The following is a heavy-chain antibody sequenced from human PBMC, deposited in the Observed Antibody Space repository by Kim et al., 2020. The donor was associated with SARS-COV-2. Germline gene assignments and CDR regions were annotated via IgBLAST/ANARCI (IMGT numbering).Heavy chain of an antibody. CDR2: GNT. D-gene: IGHD5-18*01. Sequence: GNTGYAQKFQGRVTMTRNTSISTAYMELSSLRSEDTAVYYCAREDTAFDYWGQGTLVTVSS. CDR3: AREDTAFDY. V-gene: IGHV1-8*01. J-gene: IGHJ4*02.